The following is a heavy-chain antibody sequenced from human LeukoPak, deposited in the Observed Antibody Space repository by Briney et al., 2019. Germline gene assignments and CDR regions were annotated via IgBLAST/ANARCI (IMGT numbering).Heavy chain of an antibody. CDR3: ARDHDLTGTYEYLKY. V-gene: IGHV1-69*06. CDR2: IIPIFGTG. D-gene: IGHD7-27*01. J-gene: IGHJ1*01. CDR1: GGNFNTFA. Sequence: SVKVSCKASGGNFNTFAISWVRQAPGQGLERMGGIIPIFGTGNYAQKFQGRVTITADKSTNTAYMELSSLKSEDTAVYYCARDHDLTGTYEYLKYWGQGTLVAVSS.